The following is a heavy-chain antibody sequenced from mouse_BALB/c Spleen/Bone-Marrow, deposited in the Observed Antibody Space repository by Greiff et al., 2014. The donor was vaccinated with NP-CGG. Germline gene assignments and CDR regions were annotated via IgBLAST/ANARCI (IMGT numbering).Heavy chain of an antibody. J-gene: IGHJ2*01. Sequence: EVQLQQSGAEVVKPGASVKLSCTASGFNIKDNYMHWVKQRPEQGLKWIGRIDPANGNTNYHPKFQGKTTITADTSSNTAYLQLSSLTSEDTAVYYCARYDYGVYFDYWGQGTTLTVSS. V-gene: IGHV14-3*02. CDR3: ARYDYGVYFDY. D-gene: IGHD2-4*01. CDR1: GFNIKDNY. CDR2: IDPANGNT.